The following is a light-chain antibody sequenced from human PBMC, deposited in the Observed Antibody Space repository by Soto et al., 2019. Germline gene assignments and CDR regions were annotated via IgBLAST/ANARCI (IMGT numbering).Light chain of an antibody. CDR1: HSVSSSY. Sequence: EIGLTQSPGTLSLSPGERATLSCRASHSVSSSYLAWYQQKPGQAPRLLISGASSRATGIPHRFSGSGSGTAFTLTISSLEPEDLAVYYCQHYGSSPWTFGQGTKVDIK. V-gene: IGKV3-20*01. J-gene: IGKJ1*01. CDR2: GAS. CDR3: QHYGSSPWT.